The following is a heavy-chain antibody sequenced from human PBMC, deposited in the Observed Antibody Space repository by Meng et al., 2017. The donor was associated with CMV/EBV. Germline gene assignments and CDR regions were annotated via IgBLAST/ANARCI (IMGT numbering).Heavy chain of an antibody. CDR1: GGSISSYY. CDR3: ARDRVTMFGVVGWFDP. Sequence: SETLSLTCTVSGGSISSYYWSWIRQPPGKGLEWIGYIYYSGSTNYNPSLKSRVTISVDTSKNQFSLKLSSVTAADTAVYYCARDRVTMFGVVGWFDPWGQGTLVTVSS. D-gene: IGHD3-3*01. CDR2: IYYSGST. J-gene: IGHJ5*02. V-gene: IGHV4-59*01.